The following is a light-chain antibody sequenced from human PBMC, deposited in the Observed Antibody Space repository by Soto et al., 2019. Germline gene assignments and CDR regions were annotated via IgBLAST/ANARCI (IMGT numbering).Light chain of an antibody. CDR2: GAS. V-gene: IGKV3-20*01. J-gene: IGKJ3*01. CDR1: PSVSSTY. Sequence: EVVLTQSPGTLSLSPGERATLSCRASPSVSSTYLAWYQQKPGQSPRLLIYGASTRATGLPDRFSGSGSGTDFTLTISRLEPEDFAVYYCQQYGSSRVTFGPGTKVEIK. CDR3: QQYGSSRVT.